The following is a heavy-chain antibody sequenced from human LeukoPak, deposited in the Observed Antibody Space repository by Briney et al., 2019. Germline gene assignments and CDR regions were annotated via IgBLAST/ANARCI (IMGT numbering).Heavy chain of an antibody. D-gene: IGHD2-15*01. Sequence: GESLKISCKGSGYSFPSYWIGWVRQMPGKGLEWMGIIYPGDSDTRYSPSFQGQVTISADKSISTAYLQWSSLKASDTAVYYCARLPGYCSGGNCYFDYWGQGTLVTVAS. V-gene: IGHV5-51*01. CDR3: ARLPGYCSGGNCYFDY. CDR1: GYSFPSYW. J-gene: IGHJ4*02. CDR2: IYPGDSDT.